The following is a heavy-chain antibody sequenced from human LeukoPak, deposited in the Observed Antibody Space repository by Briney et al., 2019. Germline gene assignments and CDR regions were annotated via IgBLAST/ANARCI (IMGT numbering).Heavy chain of an antibody. J-gene: IGHJ4*02. CDR2: ISSNGGST. CDR1: GFTFSCYA. CDR3: ARGSGAYGDLDY. V-gene: IGHV3-64*01. D-gene: IGHD4-17*01. Sequence: GGSLRLSCAASGFTFSCYAMHWVRQAPGKGLEYVSAISSNGGSTYYANSVKGRFTISRDNSKNTLYLQMGSLRAEDMAVYYCARGSGAYGDLDYWGQGTLVTVSS.